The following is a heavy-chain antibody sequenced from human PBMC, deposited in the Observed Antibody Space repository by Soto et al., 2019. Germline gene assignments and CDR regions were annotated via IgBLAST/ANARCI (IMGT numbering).Heavy chain of an antibody. D-gene: IGHD6-13*01. Sequence: QLQLQESGPGLVKPSETLSLTCAVSGGAISSSSYFWGWIRQPPGEDLEWIGHIYYSGNTYYNPSLKNRVAISVDTSKNQFSLKLRSVTAADTAVYYCARQRKIATAYFDYWGQGARVTVSS. J-gene: IGHJ4*02. CDR1: GGAISSSSYF. V-gene: IGHV4-39*01. CDR2: IYYSGNT. CDR3: ARQRKIATAYFDY.